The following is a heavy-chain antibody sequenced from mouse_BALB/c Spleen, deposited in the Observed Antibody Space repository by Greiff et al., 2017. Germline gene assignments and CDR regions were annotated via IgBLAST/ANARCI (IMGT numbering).Heavy chain of an antibody. CDR2: INPNNGGT. Sequence: EVQLQQSGPELVKPGASVKIPCKASGYTFTDYNMDWVKQSHGKSLEWIGDINPNNGGTIYNQKFKGKATLTADTSSSTAYMQLSSLTSEDSAVYFCARDYGNYGSAMDYWGQGTSVTVSS. J-gene: IGHJ4*01. V-gene: IGHV1-18*01. D-gene: IGHD2-1*01. CDR1: GYTFTDYN. CDR3: ARDYGNYGSAMDY.